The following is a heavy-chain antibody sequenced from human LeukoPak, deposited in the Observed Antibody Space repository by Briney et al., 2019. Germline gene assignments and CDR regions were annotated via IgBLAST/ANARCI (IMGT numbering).Heavy chain of an antibody. CDR1: GYTFTGYY. J-gene: IGHJ3*02. CDR3: ARELVGVFAAFSNSAFDI. Sequence: GASVKVSCKASGYTFTGYYMHWVRQAPGRGLEWMGWINPNSGGTNYAQKFQGRVTMTRDTSISTAYMELSRLRSDDTAVYYCARELVGVFAAFSNSAFDIWGQGTMVTVSS. CDR2: INPNSGGT. D-gene: IGHD1-26*01. V-gene: IGHV1-2*02.